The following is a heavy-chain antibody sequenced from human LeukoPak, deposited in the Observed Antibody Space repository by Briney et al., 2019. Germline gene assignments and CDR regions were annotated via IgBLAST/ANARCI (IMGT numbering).Heavy chain of an antibody. CDR2: SIPMFGST. CDR3: VRRQALRGRHRAFDP. V-gene: IGHV1-69*05. CDR1: GGTFSNYA. Sequence: SVRVSCKASGGTFSNYAISWVREAPGQGLEWLGGSIPMFGSTKYAQKFQGRVTITTDESTTTAYMELLSLRYEDTAVYYCVRRQALRGRHRAFDPWGQGTLVTV. J-gene: IGHJ5*02. D-gene: IGHD6-25*01.